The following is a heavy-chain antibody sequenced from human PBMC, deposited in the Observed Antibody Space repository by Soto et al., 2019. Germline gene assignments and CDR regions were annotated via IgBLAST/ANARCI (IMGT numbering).Heavy chain of an antibody. J-gene: IGHJ3*02. CDR2: INPSGGST. CDR1: GYTFTSYY. CDR3: ARRRKSSGSGDYIWGRYRYNANDAFDI. Sequence: QVQLVQSGAEVKKPGASVKVSCKASGYTFTSYYMHWVRQAPGQGLEWMGIINPSGGSTSYAQKFQGRVTMTRDTSTSTVYMELSSLRSEDTAVYYCARRRKSSGSGDYIWGRYRYNANDAFDIWGQGTMVTVSS. V-gene: IGHV1-46*03. D-gene: IGHD3-16*02.